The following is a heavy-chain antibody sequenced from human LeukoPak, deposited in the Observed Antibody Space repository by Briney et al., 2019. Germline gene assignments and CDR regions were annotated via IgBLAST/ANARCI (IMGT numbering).Heavy chain of an antibody. V-gene: IGHV3-48*01. CDR1: GFTFSNYN. D-gene: IGHD2-15*01. CDR3: AREIGCSGGSCYSDYFDY. CDR2: ITLSRSTI. J-gene: IGHJ4*02. Sequence: PGGSLRLSCAASGFTFSNYNMHWVRQAPGKGLEWVSYITLSRSTIYYADSVRGRFTISRDNAKNTLYLQMNSLRAEDTAVYYCAREIGCSGGSCYSDYFDYWGQGTLVTVSS.